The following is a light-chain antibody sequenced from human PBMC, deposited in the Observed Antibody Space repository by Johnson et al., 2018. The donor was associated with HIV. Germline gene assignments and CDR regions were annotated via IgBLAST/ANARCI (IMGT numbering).Light chain of an antibody. CDR3: GTWDNCLITYV. Sequence: QSVLTQPPSVSASPGHKVTITCSGSSSNIGNNSVSWYQQLPGTAPKLLIYDHNERPSGIPDRFSGSTSCTSATLRITRLQSGYEADYYCGTWDNCLITYVFGTGTKVTVL. CDR1: SSNIGNNS. V-gene: IGLV1-51*01. J-gene: IGLJ1*01. CDR2: DHN.